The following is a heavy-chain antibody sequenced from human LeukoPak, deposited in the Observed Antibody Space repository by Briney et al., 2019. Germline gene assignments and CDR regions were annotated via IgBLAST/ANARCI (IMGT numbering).Heavy chain of an antibody. Sequence: SETLSLTCTVSGYSISSGYYWGWIRQPPGKGLEWIGSIYHSGNTYYNPSLKSRVTISVDTSKNQFSLKLSSVTAADTAVYYCAKEYGSGSYYTVDYYMDVWGKGTTVTISS. CDR1: GYSISSGYY. V-gene: IGHV4-38-2*02. CDR2: IYHSGNT. J-gene: IGHJ6*03. CDR3: AKEYGSGSYYTVDYYMDV. D-gene: IGHD3-10*01.